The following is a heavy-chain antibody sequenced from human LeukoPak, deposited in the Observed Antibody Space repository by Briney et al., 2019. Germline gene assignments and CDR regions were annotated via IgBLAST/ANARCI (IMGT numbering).Heavy chain of an antibody. CDR3: ARRDGYYDY. CDR1: GGSISSSSYY. J-gene: IGHJ4*01. V-gene: IGHV4-39*01. Sequence: SETLSLTCTVSGGSISSSSYYWGWIRQPPGKGLEWIGSIYYSGSTYYNPSLKSRVTISVDTSKNQFSLKLSSVTAADTAVYYCARRDGYYDYWGQEPWSPSPQ. D-gene: IGHD4-17*01. CDR2: IYYSGST.